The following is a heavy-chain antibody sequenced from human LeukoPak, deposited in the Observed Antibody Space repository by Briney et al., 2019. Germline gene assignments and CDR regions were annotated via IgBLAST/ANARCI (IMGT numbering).Heavy chain of an antibody. CDR3: ARGPDYGDYYNPGYYYYAMDV. CDR2: IYYSGST. CDR1: SGSISRYY. V-gene: IGHV4-59*12. Sequence: SETQSLICTVSSGSISRYYWSWIRQPPGKALEGIDYIYYSGSTNCILSLTNRVTISVDTSKKQFYLKLSSLTAADTAVYYWARGPDYGDYYNPGYYYYAMDVWGQGTTVTVYS. J-gene: IGHJ6*02. D-gene: IGHD4-17*01.